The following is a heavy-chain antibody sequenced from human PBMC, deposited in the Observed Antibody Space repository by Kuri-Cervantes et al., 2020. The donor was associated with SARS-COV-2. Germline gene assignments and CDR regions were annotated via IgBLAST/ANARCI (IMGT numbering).Heavy chain of an antibody. Sequence: GESLKISCAASGFTFSNAWMSWVRQAPGKGLEWVGRIKSKTDGGTTDYAAPVKGRFTISRDDSKNTLYLQMNSLKTEDIAVYYYTTEDGDYVSLDYWGQGTLVTVSS. CDR3: TTEDGDYVSLDY. CDR1: GFTFSNAW. D-gene: IGHD4-17*01. V-gene: IGHV3-15*01. CDR2: IKSKTDGGTT. J-gene: IGHJ4*02.